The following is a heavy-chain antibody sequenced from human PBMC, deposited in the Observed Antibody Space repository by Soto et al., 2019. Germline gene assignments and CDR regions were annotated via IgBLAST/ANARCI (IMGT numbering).Heavy chain of an antibody. Sequence: GWSLRLSCASSVFTFSSYWMSWVRQAPGKGLEWVANIKQDGSEKYYVDSVKGRFTISRDNAKNSLYLQMNSLRAEDTAVYYGAMGDYGRGGDAFDIWGQGTMVTVSS. CDR3: AMGDYGRGGDAFDI. J-gene: IGHJ3*02. V-gene: IGHV3-7*03. CDR1: VFTFSSYW. D-gene: IGHD3-16*01. CDR2: IKQDGSEK.